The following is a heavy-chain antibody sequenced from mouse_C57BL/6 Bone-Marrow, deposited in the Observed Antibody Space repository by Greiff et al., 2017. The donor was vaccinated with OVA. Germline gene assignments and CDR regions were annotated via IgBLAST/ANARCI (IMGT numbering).Heavy chain of an antibody. CDR3: ARPWTY. CDR1: GFTFSSYG. CDR2: ISSGGSYT. J-gene: IGHJ3*01. V-gene: IGHV5-6*01. Sequence: EVQRVESGGDLVKPGGSLKLSCAASGFTFSSYGMSWVRQTPDKRLEWVATISSGGSYTYYPDSVKGRFTISRDNAKNTLYLQMSSLKSEDTAMYYCARPWTYWGQGTLVTVSA.